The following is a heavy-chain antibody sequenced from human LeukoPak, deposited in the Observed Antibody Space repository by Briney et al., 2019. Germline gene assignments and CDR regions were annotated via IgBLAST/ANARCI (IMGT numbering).Heavy chain of an antibody. CDR2: IYTSGST. V-gene: IGHV4-59*10. CDR3: ARFCGVAYCGGDCYSCDAFDI. CDR1: GSTFSVSA. J-gene: IGHJ3*02. D-gene: IGHD2-21*01. Sequence: PGGSLRLSCAASGSTFSVSAMHWVRQASGKGLEWIGRIYTSGSTNYNPSLKSRVTMSVDTSKNQFSLKLSSVTAADTAVYYCARFCGVAYCGGDCYSCDAFDIWGQGTMVTVSS.